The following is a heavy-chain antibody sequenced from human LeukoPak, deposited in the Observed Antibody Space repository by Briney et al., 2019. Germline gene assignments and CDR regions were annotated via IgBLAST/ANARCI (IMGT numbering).Heavy chain of an antibody. J-gene: IGHJ4*02. CDR2: TNPNSGGT. V-gene: IGHV1-2*06. CDR1: GYTFTSYH. CDR3: ARESSGWYYHY. D-gene: IGHD6-19*01. Sequence: ASVKVSCKASGYTFTSYHMHWVRQAPGQGLEWMGRTNPNSGGTNYAQKFQGRVTMTRDTSISTAYMELSRLRSDDTAVYYCARESSGWYYHYWGQGTLVTVSS.